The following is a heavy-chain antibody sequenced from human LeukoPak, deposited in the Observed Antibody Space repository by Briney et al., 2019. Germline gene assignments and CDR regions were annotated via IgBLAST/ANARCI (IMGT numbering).Heavy chain of an antibody. CDR2: INHSGST. Sequence: KPSETLSLTCNVSGYSISRGYYWSWIRQPPGKGLEWIGEINHSGSTNYNPSLKSRVTISVDTSKNQFSLKLSSVTAADTAVYYCARDFHHHFLDSYYFDYWGQGTLVTVSS. CDR1: GYSISRGYY. J-gene: IGHJ4*02. V-gene: IGHV4-38-2*02. D-gene: IGHD2-2*03. CDR3: ARDFHHHFLDSYYFDY.